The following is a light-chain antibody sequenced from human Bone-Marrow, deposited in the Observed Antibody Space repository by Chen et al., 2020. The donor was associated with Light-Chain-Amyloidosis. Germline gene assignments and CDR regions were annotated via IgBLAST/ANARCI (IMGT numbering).Light chain of an antibody. J-gene: IGKJ2*01. V-gene: IGKV3-15*01. Sequence: DIVMTQSPATLSVSPGERATLSCRASQNINSNLAWYQQKPGQAPRLLIYGASTRDTGIPARFSGSESGTEFTLTISSLQSEDFAVYYCQQYNLWYTFGQGTKLEIK. CDR3: QQYNLWYT. CDR2: GAS. CDR1: QNINSN.